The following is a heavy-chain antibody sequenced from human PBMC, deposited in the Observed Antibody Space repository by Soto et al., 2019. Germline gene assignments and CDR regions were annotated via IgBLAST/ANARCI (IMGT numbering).Heavy chain of an antibody. V-gene: IGHV3-33*01. D-gene: IGHD2-2*01. Sequence: QVQLVESGGGVVQPGRSQRLSCVASGFTFSMYGMHWVRQAPGKGLEWMATVYYDGHNKYYADSVRGRFTISRDKSKNMVYLQMNSLRAEDTAVYYCARDPPSTLGSFDIWGRGTMVTVSS. CDR3: ARDPPSTLGSFDI. CDR2: VYYDGHNK. J-gene: IGHJ3*02. CDR1: GFTFSMYG.